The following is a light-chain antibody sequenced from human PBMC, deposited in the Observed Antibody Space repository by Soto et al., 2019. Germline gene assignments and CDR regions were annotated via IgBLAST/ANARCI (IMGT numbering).Light chain of an antibody. CDR1: QSVRSY. CDR3: QQGGT. V-gene: IGKV3-11*01. Sequence: DIVLTQSPATLSLSPGERATFSCRASQSVRSYLGWYQQRPGQAPRLLIYDASNRATGIPARFSGSGSGTDFTLSISSLEPEDFAVYYCQQGGTFGQGTRLEIK. CDR2: DAS. J-gene: IGKJ5*01.